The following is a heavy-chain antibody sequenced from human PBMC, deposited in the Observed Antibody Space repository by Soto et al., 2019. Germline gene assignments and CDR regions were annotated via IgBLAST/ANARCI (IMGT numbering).Heavy chain of an antibody. CDR2: IYYSGST. V-gene: IGHV4-59*01. D-gene: IGHD2-2*01. CDR3: ARVAYCSSTSCYDYYFDY. J-gene: IGHJ4*02. CDR1: GGSISSYY. Sequence: SETLSLTCTVSGGSISSYYLSWIRQPPGKGLEWIGYIYYSGSTNYNPSLKSRVTISVDTSKNQFSLKLSSVTAADTAVYYCARVAYCSSTSCYDYYFDYWGQGTLVTVSS.